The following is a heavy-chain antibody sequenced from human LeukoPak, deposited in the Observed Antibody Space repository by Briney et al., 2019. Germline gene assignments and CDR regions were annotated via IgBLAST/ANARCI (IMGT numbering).Heavy chain of an antibody. D-gene: IGHD3-10*01. CDR1: GFTFSSYG. CDR3: ARVATLWFGEVLEQGSDY. V-gene: IGHV3-33*01. J-gene: IGHJ4*02. CDR2: IWYDGSKK. Sequence: PGGSLRLSCAASGFTFSSYGMHWVRQAPGKGLEWVAVIWYDGSKKYYADSVKGRFTISRDNSKNTLYLQMNSLRAGDTAVYYCARVATLWFGEVLEQGSDYWGQGTLVTVSS.